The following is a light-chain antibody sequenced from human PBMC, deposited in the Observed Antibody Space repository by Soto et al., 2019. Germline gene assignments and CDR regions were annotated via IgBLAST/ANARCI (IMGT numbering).Light chain of an antibody. Sequence: DIVMTQSPDSLAVSLGERATINCKSSQSVLYSPNNKNYLAWYHQKPGQPPKLLVYWASTRESGVPDRFSGSGSETDFTLTINSLQAEDVAVYYCQQYINAPQTFGQGTKVEIK. V-gene: IGKV4-1*01. CDR1: QSVLYSPNNKNY. CDR3: QQYINAPQT. J-gene: IGKJ1*01. CDR2: WAS.